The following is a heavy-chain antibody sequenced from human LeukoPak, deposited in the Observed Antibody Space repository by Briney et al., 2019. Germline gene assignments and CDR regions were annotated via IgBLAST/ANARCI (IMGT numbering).Heavy chain of an antibody. Sequence: ASETLSLTCGVSGGSISSNNWWSWVRQPPGQGLEWIGEIYHSGSANYNPSLKSRVTMSVDTSKNQFSLKLSSVTAADTAVYYCARSAGYYDILTGYYYYYYYMDVWGKGTTVTISS. V-gene: IGHV4-4*02. CDR1: GGSISSNNW. CDR3: ARSAGYYDILTGYYYYYYYMDV. D-gene: IGHD3-9*01. J-gene: IGHJ6*03. CDR2: IYHSGSA.